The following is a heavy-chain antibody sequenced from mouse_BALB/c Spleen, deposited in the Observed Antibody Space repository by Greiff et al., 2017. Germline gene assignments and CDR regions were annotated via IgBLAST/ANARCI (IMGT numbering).Heavy chain of an antibody. CDR3: AREGSSSWYFDV. CDR2: ISSGGSYT. CDR1: GFTFSSYA. V-gene: IGHV5-9-3*01. D-gene: IGHD1-1*01. Sequence: EVKVEESGGGLVKPGGSLKLSCAASGFTFSSYAMSWVRQTPEKRLEWVATISSGGSYTYYPDSVKGRFTISRDNAKNTLYLQMSSLRSEDTAMYYCAREGSSSWYFDVWGAGTTVTVSS. J-gene: IGHJ1*01.